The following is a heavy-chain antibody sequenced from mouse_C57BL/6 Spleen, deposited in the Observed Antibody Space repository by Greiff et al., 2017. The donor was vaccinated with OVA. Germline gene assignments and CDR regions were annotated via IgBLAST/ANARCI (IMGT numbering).Heavy chain of an antibody. CDR2: INPGSGGT. CDR1: GYAFTNYL. V-gene: IGHV1-54*01. J-gene: IGHJ4*01. CDR3: ARDGLETTAYERARGY. D-gene: IGHD1-2*01. Sequence: VQLQQSGAELVRPGTSVKVYCKASGYAFTNYLIAWVKQRPGQGLEWIGVINPGSGGTNYNEKFKGKATLTADQSSSTAYLQLRSLTSEDSALYFCARDGLETTAYERARGYWGQGTTVTVSS.